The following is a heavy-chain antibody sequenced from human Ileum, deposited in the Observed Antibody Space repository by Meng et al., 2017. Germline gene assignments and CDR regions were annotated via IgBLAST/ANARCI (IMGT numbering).Heavy chain of an antibody. CDR1: GGSVSSSSYY. D-gene: IGHD2-21*02. Sequence: QLLVTESWQGRVMHSETLSLTGTVSGGSVSSSSYYWGWIRQPPGKGLEWIGTIYYSGYTYYNPSLKSRVTISLDKSKNQVSLDLTSVTAADTAVYYCARGVTIGQNKWFDPWGQGTLVTVSS. J-gene: IGHJ5*02. V-gene: IGHV4-39*07. CDR3: ARGVTIGQNKWFDP. CDR2: IYYSGYT.